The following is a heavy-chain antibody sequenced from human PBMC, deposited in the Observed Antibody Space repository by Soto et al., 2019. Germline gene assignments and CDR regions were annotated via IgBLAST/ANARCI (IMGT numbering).Heavy chain of an antibody. J-gene: IGHJ4*02. Sequence: QVQLQQWGAGLLKPSETLSLTCAVYGGSFSGYYWSWIRQPPGKGLEWIGEINHSGSTNYNPSLKSRVTISVDTSKNQFSLKLSSVTAADTAVYYCASGADLGYWGQGTLVTVSS. CDR2: INHSGST. CDR1: GGSFSGYY. V-gene: IGHV4-34*01. CDR3: ASGADLGY.